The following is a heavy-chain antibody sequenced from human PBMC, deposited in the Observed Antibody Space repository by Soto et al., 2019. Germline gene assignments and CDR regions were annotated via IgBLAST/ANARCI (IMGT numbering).Heavy chain of an antibody. D-gene: IGHD6-13*01. CDR2: IYWDDDK. CDR3: AHRAYMSGTWDHGYFDY. Sequence: QITLKESGPTRVKPTQTLTLTCTFSGFSLTTSGVGVGWIRKTPGKALEWLAFIYWDDDKRYSPSLKSRLTINKDTSKNQVVLTMASIDPVDTGTYFCAHRAYMSGTWDHGYFDYWGQGTLVTVSS. J-gene: IGHJ4*03. V-gene: IGHV2-5*02. CDR1: GFSLTTSGVG.